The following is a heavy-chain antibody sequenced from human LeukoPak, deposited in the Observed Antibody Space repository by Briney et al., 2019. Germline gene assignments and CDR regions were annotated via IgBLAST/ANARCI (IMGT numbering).Heavy chain of an antibody. Sequence: SETLSLTCTVSGGSISSYYWSWIRQPPGKGLEWIGEINHSGSTNYNPSLKSRVTISVDTSKNQFSLKLSSVTAADTAVYYCARRGGYYYGSGSYRNWFDPWGQGTLVTVSS. CDR3: ARRGGYYYGSGSYRNWFDP. CDR2: INHSGST. J-gene: IGHJ5*02. D-gene: IGHD3-10*01. CDR1: GGSISSYY. V-gene: IGHV4-34*01.